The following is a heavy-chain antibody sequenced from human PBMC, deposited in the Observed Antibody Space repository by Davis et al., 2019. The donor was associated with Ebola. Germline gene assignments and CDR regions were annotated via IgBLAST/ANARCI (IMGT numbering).Heavy chain of an antibody. CDR2: INHSGST. CDR3: ARHRGRIFAIGYYFDY. Sequence: SETLSLTCAVYGGSFSGYYWSWIRQPPGKGLEWIGEINHSGSTNYNPPLKSRVTISVDTSKNQFSLKLSSVTAADTAVYYCARHRGRIFAIGYYFDYWGQGTLVTVSS. J-gene: IGHJ4*02. V-gene: IGHV4-34*01. D-gene: IGHD2-15*01. CDR1: GGSFSGYY.